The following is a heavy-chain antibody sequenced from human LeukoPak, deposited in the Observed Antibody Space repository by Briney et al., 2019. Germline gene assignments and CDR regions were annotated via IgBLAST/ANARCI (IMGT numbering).Heavy chain of an antibody. Sequence: HPGGSLRLSCAASGFTFTTSAMTWVRQAPGMGLEWVSGISAAGGSSYYAGSVKGRFTISRDNSKDTLYLQMNSLRTEDTAVYYCAENNFYDTSGYWYFDHWGQGILVTVSS. CDR2: ISAAGGSS. CDR1: GFTFTTSA. CDR3: AENNFYDTSGYWYFDH. J-gene: IGHJ4*02. V-gene: IGHV3-23*01. D-gene: IGHD3-22*01.